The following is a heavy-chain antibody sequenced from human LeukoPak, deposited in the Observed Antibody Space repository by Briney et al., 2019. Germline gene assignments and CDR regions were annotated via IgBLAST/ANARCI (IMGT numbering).Heavy chain of an antibody. CDR2: IIPIFGTA. V-gene: IGHV1-69*13. CDR1: GGTFSSYA. D-gene: IGHD6-13*01. Sequence: ASVKVSCKASGGTFSSYAISWLRQAPGQGLEWMGGIIPIFGTANYAQKFRGRVTITADESTSTAYMELSSLRSEDTAVYYCARGKILIAAAGDNWLDPWGQGTLVTVSS. J-gene: IGHJ5*02. CDR3: ARGKILIAAAGDNWLDP.